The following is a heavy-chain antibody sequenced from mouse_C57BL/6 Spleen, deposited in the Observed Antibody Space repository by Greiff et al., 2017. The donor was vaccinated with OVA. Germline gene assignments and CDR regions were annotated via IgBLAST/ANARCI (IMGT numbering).Heavy chain of an antibody. V-gene: IGHV14-4*01. CDR2: IDPENGDT. Sequence: VQLQQSGAELVRPGASVTLSCTASGFNIKDAYMHWVKQRPEQGLEWIGWIDPENGDTEYASKFQGKATITADTSSNTAYLQLSSLTSEDTAIYYCTTRDYDGNFDVWGTGTTVTVSS. CDR1: GFNIKDAY. J-gene: IGHJ1*03. D-gene: IGHD1-1*01. CDR3: TTRDYDGNFDV.